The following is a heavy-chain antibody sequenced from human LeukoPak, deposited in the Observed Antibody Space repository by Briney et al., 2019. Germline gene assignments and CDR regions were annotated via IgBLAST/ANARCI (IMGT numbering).Heavy chain of an antibody. Sequence: PGGSLRLSCAASGFTFSSYWMSWVRQAPGKGLEWVANVKHDGSERYYVDSMKGRFFISRDNAKNSLYLQMNSLRAEDTAVYYCARHLLGSEYYFDSWGQGTLVTVSS. CDR1: GFTFSSYW. V-gene: IGHV3-7*03. J-gene: IGHJ4*02. CDR3: ARHLLGSEYYFDS. D-gene: IGHD3-10*01. CDR2: VKHDGSER.